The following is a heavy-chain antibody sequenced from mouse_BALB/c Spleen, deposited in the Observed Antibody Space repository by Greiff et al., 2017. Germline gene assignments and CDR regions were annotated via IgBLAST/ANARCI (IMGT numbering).Heavy chain of an antibody. CDR3: ARPIYYDYMFAY. CDR2: IYPGDGDT. CDR1: GYTFTSYW. D-gene: IGHD2-4*01. Sequence: QVQLKESGAELARPGASVKLSCKASGYTFTSYWMQWVKQRPGQGLEWIGAIYPGDGDTRYTQKFKGKATLTADKSSSTAYMQLSSLASEDSAVYYCARPIYYDYMFAYWGQGTLVTVSA. V-gene: IGHV1-87*01. J-gene: IGHJ3*01.